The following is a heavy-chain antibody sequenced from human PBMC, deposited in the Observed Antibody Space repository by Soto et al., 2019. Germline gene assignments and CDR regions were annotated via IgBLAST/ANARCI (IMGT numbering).Heavy chain of an antibody. D-gene: IGHD3-10*01. CDR3: ARVISMLRGVIDNWFDP. J-gene: IGHJ5*02. Sequence: QVPLVQSGAEVKKPGPSVTVSCKASGGTFSSYAIHWVRQAPGQGLEWMGGIIPMYGPAKYAQMFQGRVTIAADECTTTVYMELTSVTSQDTAVYYCARVISMLRGVIDNWFDPWGHGTLVTVSS. CDR1: GGTFSSYA. CDR2: IIPMYGPA. V-gene: IGHV1-69*01.